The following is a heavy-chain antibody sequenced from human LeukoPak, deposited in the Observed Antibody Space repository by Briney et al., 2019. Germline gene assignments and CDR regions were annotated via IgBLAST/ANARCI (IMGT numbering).Heavy chain of an antibody. CDR2: ISSSGSYI. CDR3: ARGAMVRGAPLYYYYYGMDV. J-gene: IGHJ6*04. V-gene: IGHV3-21*01. CDR1: GFTFSSYS. Sequence: GGSLRLSCAASGFTFSSYSMNWVRQAPGKGLEWVSSISSSGSYIYYADSVKGRFTISRDKAKNSLYLQMNSLRAEDTAVYYCARGAMVRGAPLYYYYYGMDVWGKGTTVTVSS. D-gene: IGHD3-10*01.